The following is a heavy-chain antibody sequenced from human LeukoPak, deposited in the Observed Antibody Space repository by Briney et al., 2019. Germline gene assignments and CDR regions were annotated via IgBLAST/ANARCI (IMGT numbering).Heavy chain of an antibody. CDR1: GFTFSSYG. CDR2: IRYDGSNK. Sequence: PGGSLRLSCAASGFTFSSYGMHWVRQAPGKGLEWVAFIRYDGSNKYYADSVKGRFTISRDNSKNTLYLQMNSLRAEDTAVYYCAKRYGSGNSLTNWFDPWGQGTLVTVSS. D-gene: IGHD3-10*01. V-gene: IGHV3-30*02. J-gene: IGHJ5*02. CDR3: AKRYGSGNSLTNWFDP.